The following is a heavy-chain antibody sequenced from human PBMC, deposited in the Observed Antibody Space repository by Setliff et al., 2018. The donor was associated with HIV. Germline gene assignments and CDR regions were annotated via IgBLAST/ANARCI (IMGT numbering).Heavy chain of an antibody. CDR1: GGSFSNYY. CDR3: VRGGHWRFDY. Sequence: SETLSLTCTVYGGSFSNYYTNWIRQPPGKGLEWIGELSPSGTTRSNPSLQSRVTISLDTSNNQFSLKLTSVTAADTAVYYCVRGGHWRFDYWGQGTLVTVSS. J-gene: IGHJ4*02. V-gene: IGHV4-34*01. CDR2: LSPSGTT. D-gene: IGHD1-1*01.